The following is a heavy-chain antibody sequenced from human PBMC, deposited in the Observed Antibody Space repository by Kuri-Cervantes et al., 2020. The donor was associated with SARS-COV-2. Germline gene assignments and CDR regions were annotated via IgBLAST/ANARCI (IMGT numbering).Heavy chain of an antibody. V-gene: IGHV3-23*01. D-gene: IGHD5-24*01. CDR2: ISGSGGST. CDR3: AKVGDGYNCDY. Sequence: GESLKISCAASGFTFSSYAMSWFRQAPGKGLEWVSAISGSGGSTYYADSVKGRFTISRDNSKTTLYLQRNRLRAEDTAVYYCAKVGDGYNCDYWGQGNLVTVSS. J-gene: IGHJ4*02. CDR1: GFTFSSYA.